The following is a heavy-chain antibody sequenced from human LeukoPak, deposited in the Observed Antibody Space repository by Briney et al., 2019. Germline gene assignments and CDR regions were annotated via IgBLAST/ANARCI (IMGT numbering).Heavy chain of an antibody. V-gene: IGHV3-30*03. Sequence: GRSLRLSCAASGFTFSSYGMYWVRQAPGKGLEWVAVISYDGSNKYYADSVKGRFTISRDNAKNSLYLQMNSLRVEDTAMYYCASSPSQLLPRIDYWGQGALVTVSS. J-gene: IGHJ4*02. CDR1: GFTFSSYG. D-gene: IGHD2-2*01. CDR3: ASSPSQLLPRIDY. CDR2: ISYDGSNK.